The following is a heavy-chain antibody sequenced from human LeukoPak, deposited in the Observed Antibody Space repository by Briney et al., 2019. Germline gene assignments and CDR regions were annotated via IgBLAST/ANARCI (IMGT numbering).Heavy chain of an antibody. CDR1: GYTLTELS. D-gene: IGHD6-13*01. CDR3: ARPIAAAGTGTFDY. J-gene: IGHJ4*02. V-gene: IGHV1-24*01. Sequence: ASVKVSCKVSGYTLTELSMHWVRQAPGKGLEWMGGFDPEDGETIYAQKFQGRVTMTEDTSTDTAYMELSRLRSDDTAVYYCARPIAAAGTGTFDYWGQGTLVTVSS. CDR2: FDPEDGET.